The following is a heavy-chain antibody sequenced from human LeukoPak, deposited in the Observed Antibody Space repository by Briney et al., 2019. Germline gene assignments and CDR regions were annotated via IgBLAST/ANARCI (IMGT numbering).Heavy chain of an antibody. J-gene: IGHJ4*02. CDR2: INPNSGGT. CDR3: AREGGIYDFWSGYSNVDY. Sequence: GASVKVSCKASGYTFTGYYMHWVRQAPGQGLEWMGRINPNSGGTNYAQKFQGRVTMTRGTSISTAYMELSRLRSDDTAVYYCAREGGIYDFWSGYSNVDYWGQGTLVTVSS. D-gene: IGHD3-3*01. V-gene: IGHV1-2*06. CDR1: GYTFTGYY.